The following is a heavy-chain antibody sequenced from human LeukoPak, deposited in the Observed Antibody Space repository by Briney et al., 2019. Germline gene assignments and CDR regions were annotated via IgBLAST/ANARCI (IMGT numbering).Heavy chain of an antibody. V-gene: IGHV3-48*02. Sequence: GGSLRLSCAASGFTFSSYNMNWVRQAPGKGLEWVSHISGSSSIIYYADSVKGRFTISRDNAKSSLYLQMNSLRDGDTAVYYCARYFGDPQGMDVWGQGTTVTVSS. CDR1: GFTFSSYN. CDR2: ISGSSSII. D-gene: IGHD3-16*01. J-gene: IGHJ6*02. CDR3: ARYFGDPQGMDV.